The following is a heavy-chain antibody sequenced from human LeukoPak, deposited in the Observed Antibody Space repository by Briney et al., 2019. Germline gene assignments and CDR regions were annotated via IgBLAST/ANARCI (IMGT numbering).Heavy chain of an antibody. D-gene: IGHD5-24*01. CDR1: GDSVSSNSAA. CDR2: TYYRSKWYN. Sequence: SQTLSLTCAISGDSVSSNSAAWNWIRQSPSRGLEWLGRTYYRSKWYNDYAVSVKSRITINPDTSKNQFSLQPNSVTPEDTAVYYCARDVEMATKSYWYFDLWGRGTLVTVSS. CDR3: ARDVEMATKSYWYFDL. V-gene: IGHV6-1*01. J-gene: IGHJ2*01.